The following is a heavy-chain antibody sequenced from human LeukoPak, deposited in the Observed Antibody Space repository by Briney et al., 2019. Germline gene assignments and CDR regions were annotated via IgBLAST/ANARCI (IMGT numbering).Heavy chain of an antibody. D-gene: IGHD7-27*01. CDR3: ASRKLGNDY. CDR2: IYHTGST. V-gene: IGHV4-59*01. Sequence: SETLSLTCTVSGGSISSYYWNWIRQSPGKGLEWIGYIYHTGSTSYSPSLKSRVTISADTSQNQFSLKLSSVTAADTAVYYCASRKLGNDYWGQGTLVTVSS. CDR1: GGSISSYY. J-gene: IGHJ4*02.